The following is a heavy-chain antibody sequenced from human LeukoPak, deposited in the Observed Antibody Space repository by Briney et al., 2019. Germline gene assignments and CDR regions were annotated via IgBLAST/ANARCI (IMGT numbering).Heavy chain of an antibody. J-gene: IGHJ4*02. Sequence: PGGSLRLSCAASGFTFSSYWMSWVRQAPGKGLEWVANIKLDGSEKYYVDSVKGRFTISRDNAKNSLYLQMNSLRAEDRAVYYCAGQYCTSTSCYDLDYWGQGTLVTVSS. CDR2: IKLDGSEK. CDR1: GFTFSSYW. CDR3: AGQYCTSTSCYDLDY. V-gene: IGHV3-7*01. D-gene: IGHD2-2*01.